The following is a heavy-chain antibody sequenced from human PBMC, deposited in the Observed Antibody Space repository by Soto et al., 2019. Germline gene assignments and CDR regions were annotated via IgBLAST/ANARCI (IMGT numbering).Heavy chain of an antibody. CDR2: MSHSGRT. CDR3: AGYTDGWTNDY. CDR1: GYSISSGYY. Sequence: ETLSLTCAVSGYSISSGYYWGWIRQPPGEGLEWIGCMSHSGRTYNNPSLKSRVTISRDTSKNQFSLLLTSVTAADTAVYFCAGYTDGWTNDYWGQGTLVTVSS. D-gene: IGHD6-19*01. J-gene: IGHJ4*02. V-gene: IGHV4-38-2*01.